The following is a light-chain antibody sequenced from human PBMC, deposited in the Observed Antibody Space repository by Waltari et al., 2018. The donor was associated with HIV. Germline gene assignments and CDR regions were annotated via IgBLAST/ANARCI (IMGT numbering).Light chain of an antibody. CDR1: STNIGAGYD. Sequence: QSVLTQPPSVSGAPGQRVTISCTGSSTNIGAGYDIHWYQHRPGTAPKLLIYGNSNRPSGVPDQFSGSKSGTSASLAITGLQAEDEADYYCQSYDSSLSGWVFGGGTKLTVL. V-gene: IGLV1-40*01. CDR3: QSYDSSLSGWV. CDR2: GNS. J-gene: IGLJ3*02.